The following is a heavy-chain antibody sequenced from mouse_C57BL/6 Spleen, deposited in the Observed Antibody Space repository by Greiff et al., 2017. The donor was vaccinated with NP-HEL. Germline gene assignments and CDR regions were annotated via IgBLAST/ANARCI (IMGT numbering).Heavy chain of an antibody. CDR3: ARDGSGCYAMDY. CDR2: ISAGGSYT. J-gene: IGHJ4*01. Sequence: DVKLVESGGGLVKPGGSLKLSCAASGFTFSSYAMSWVRQTPEKRLEWVATISAGGSYTYYPDNVKGRFTISRDNATNNLYLQMSHLKTEDTAMYYCARDGSGCYAMDYWGQGTSVTVSS. D-gene: IGHD1-1*01. CDR1: GFTFSSYA. V-gene: IGHV5-4*01.